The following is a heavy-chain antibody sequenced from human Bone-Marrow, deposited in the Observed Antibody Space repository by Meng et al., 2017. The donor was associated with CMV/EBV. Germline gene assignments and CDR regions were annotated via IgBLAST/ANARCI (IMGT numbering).Heavy chain of an antibody. Sequence: ASVKVSCKASGYTFTSYYMHWVRQAPGQGLEWMGIINPSGGSTSYAQKFQGRVTMTRDTSTSTVYMELSSLRSEDTAVYYCARQLLHCSSTSCYYGLLNYGMDVWGQATTVTVSS. D-gene: IGHD2-2*01. J-gene: IGHJ6*02. V-gene: IGHV1-46*01. CDR3: ARQLLHCSSTSCYYGLLNYGMDV. CDR1: GYTFTSYY. CDR2: INPSGGST.